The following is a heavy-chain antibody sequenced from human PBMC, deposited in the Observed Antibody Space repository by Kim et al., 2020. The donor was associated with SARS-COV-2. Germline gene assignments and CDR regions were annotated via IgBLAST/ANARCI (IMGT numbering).Heavy chain of an antibody. CDR3: ATDSVYGGNSVFDY. J-gene: IGHJ4*02. D-gene: IGHD4-17*01. Sequence: AQEFQGIVTMTEDKSTDTAYMELSSLGSEDTAVYYCATDSVYGGNSVFDYWGQGTLVTVSS. V-gene: IGHV1-24*01.